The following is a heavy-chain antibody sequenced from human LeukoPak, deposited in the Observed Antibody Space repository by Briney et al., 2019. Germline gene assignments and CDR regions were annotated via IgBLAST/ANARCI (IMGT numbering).Heavy chain of an antibody. CDR1: GDTIRGNYY. D-gene: IGHD6-19*01. CDR2: VFTSGNT. Sequence: PSETLSLTCTVSGDTIRGNYYWNWIRQPAGQGLEWIGRVFTSGNTNYNPSLESRVTISLDTSKDRFSLKLSSVTAADTAVYYCARMYSSGWYGGDYWGQGTLVTVSS. V-gene: IGHV4-61*02. J-gene: IGHJ4*02. CDR3: ARMYSSGWYGGDY.